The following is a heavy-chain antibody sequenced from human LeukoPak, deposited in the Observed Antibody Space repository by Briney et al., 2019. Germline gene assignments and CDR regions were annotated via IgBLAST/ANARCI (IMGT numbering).Heavy chain of an antibody. V-gene: IGHV3-23*01. CDR3: ARLGVMTIWFGESNYFDY. D-gene: IGHD3-10*01. Sequence: GGSLRLSCAASGFTFSSYAMSWVRQAPGKGLEWVSAISGSGGSTYYADSVKGRFTISRDNAKNSLYLQMNSLRAEDTAVYYCARLGVMTIWFGESNYFDYWGQGTLVTVSS. J-gene: IGHJ4*02. CDR1: GFTFSSYA. CDR2: ISGSGGST.